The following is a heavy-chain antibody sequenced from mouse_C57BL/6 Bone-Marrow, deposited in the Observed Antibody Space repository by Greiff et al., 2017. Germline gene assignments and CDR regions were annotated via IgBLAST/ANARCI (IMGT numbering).Heavy chain of an antibody. D-gene: IGHD2-5*01. V-gene: IGHV5-6*01. J-gene: IGHJ4*01. Sequence: EVQGVESGGDLVKPGGSLKLSCAASGFTFSSYGMSWVRQTPDKRLEWVATISSGGSYTYYPDSVKGRFTISRDNAKNTLYLQMSSLKSEDTAMYYCASHYSKIPYYYAMDYWGQGTSVTVSS. CDR2: ISSGGSYT. CDR1: GFTFSSYG. CDR3: ASHYSKIPYYYAMDY.